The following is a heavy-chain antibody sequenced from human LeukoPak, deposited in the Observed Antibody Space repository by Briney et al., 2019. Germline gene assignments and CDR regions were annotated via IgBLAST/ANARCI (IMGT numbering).Heavy chain of an antibody. CDR1: GGSLSRYY. CDR3: ARRLTSSSWFYGMDV. D-gene: IGHD6-13*01. V-gene: IGHV4-4*09. CDR2: IHNSGST. Sequence: SETLSFTCTVSGGSLSRYYWSWIRQPPGKGLEWIGWLGYIHNSGSTTYSPSHRSRVSISVHTSKNQISLMLNSVTAADTAVYFCARRLTSSSWFYGMDVWGQGTTATVSS. J-gene: IGHJ6*02.